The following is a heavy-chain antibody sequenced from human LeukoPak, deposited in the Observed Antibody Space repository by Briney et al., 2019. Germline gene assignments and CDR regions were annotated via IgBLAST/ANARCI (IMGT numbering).Heavy chain of an antibody. CDR1: GYTFTGYY. CDR2: INPNSGGT. CDR3: ARGYCTGGSCYSVENWFDP. J-gene: IGHJ5*02. Sequence: ASVKVSCKAAGYTFTGYYMFWVRQAPGQGLEWMGRINPNSGGTNYAQKFQGRVTMTRDTSISTAYMELSRLRSDDTAVYYCARGYCTGGSCYSVENWFDPWGQGTLVTVSS. D-gene: IGHD2-15*01. V-gene: IGHV1-2*06.